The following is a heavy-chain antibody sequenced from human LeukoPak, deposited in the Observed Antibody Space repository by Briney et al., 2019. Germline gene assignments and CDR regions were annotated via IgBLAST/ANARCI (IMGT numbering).Heavy chain of an antibody. J-gene: IGHJ6*03. CDR1: GFTFSSYS. CDR2: ISSSSSCI. V-gene: IGHV3-21*01. Sequence: GGSLRLSCAASGFTFSSYSMNWVRQAPGKGLEWVSSISSSSSCIYYADSVKGRFTISRDNAKNSLYLQMNSLRAEDTAVYYCASTYCSSTSCWGAYYYYMDVWGKGTTVTVSS. D-gene: IGHD2-2*01. CDR3: ASTYCSSTSCWGAYYYYMDV.